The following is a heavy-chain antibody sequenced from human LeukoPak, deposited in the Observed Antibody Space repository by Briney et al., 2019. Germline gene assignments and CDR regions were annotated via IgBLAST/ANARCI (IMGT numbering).Heavy chain of an antibody. Sequence: SETLSLTCAVSGYSISSGYYWAWIRQPPGKGLEWIGTMYHSGSTYYNPALKTRVTISVDTSKNQFSMNLASVTAADSAVYYCARGGHAADRPTRFDYWGEGPLVTVSS. V-gene: IGHV4-38-2*01. CDR2: MYHSGST. D-gene: IGHD6-6*01. J-gene: IGHJ4*01. CDR1: GYSISSGYY. CDR3: ARGGHAADRPTRFDY.